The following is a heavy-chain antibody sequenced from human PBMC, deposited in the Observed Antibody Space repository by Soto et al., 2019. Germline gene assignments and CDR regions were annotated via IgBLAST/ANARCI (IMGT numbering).Heavy chain of an antibody. CDR2: IYPGDSDT. J-gene: IGHJ6*02. Sequence: GESLKISCKGSGYSFTSYWIGWVRQMPGKGLEWMGIIYPGDSDTRYSPSFQGQVTISADKSISTAYLQWSSLKASDTAMYYCARLAYYYDSSGYYRPSRYYGMDVWGQGTTVTVSS. CDR1: GYSFTSYW. CDR3: ARLAYYYDSSGYYRPSRYYGMDV. D-gene: IGHD3-22*01. V-gene: IGHV5-51*01.